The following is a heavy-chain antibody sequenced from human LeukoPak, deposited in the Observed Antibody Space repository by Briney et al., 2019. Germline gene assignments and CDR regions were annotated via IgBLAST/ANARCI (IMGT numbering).Heavy chain of an antibody. CDR3: VKVFFMDY. CDR2: ISVSGGST. D-gene: IGHD2-8*01. CDR1: GFTFSSYG. V-gene: IGHV3-23*01. Sequence: PGGSLRLSCAASGFTFSSYGMSWVRQAPGKGLEWVSAISVSGGSTNYAGSVKGRFTISRDNSKNTLYLQMNSLRAEDTAVYYCVKVFFMDYWGQGTLVTVSS. J-gene: IGHJ4*02.